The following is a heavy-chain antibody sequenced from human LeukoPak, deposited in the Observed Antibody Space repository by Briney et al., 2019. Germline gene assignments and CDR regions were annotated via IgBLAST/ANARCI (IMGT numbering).Heavy chain of an antibody. CDR3: ARGLYGESSGGY. V-gene: IGHV1-8*01. D-gene: IGHD3-22*01. CDR2: MNPNSGNT. Sequence: ASVKVSFRASGYTFTSYDINWVRQATGQGLEWMGWMNPNSGNTGYAQKFQGRVTMTRNTSISTAYMELSSLRSEDTAVYYCARGLYGESSGGYWGQGTLVTVSS. CDR1: GYTFTSYD. J-gene: IGHJ4*02.